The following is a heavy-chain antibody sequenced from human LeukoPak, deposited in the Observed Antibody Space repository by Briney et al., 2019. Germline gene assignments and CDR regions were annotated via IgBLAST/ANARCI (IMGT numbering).Heavy chain of an antibody. J-gene: IGHJ5*02. D-gene: IGHD2-2*01. CDR2: INLSGST. V-gene: IGHV4-34*01. CDR3: ARTHYCSSTSCYADWFDP. CDR1: GGSFSGYY. Sequence: PSETLSLTCAVYGGSFSGYYWSWIRQPPGKGLEWIGEINLSGSTNYNPSLKSRVTISVDTSKNKFSLKLSSVTAADTAVYYCARTHYCSSTSCYADWFDPWGQGTLVTVSS.